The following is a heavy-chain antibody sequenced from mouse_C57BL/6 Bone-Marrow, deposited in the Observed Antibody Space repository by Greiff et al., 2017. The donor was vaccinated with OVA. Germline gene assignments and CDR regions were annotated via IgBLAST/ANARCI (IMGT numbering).Heavy chain of an antibody. CDR1: GYTFTSYW. D-gene: IGHD1-1*01. CDR2: IDPSDSYT. J-gene: IGHJ1*03. CDR3: ARSGTGVATYPKDFAV. Sequence: QVQLQQPGAELVMPGASVKLSCKASGYTFTSYWMHWVKQRPGQGLEWIGEIDPSDSYTNYNQKFKGKSTLTVDKSSSTAYMQLSSLTSEDSAVYYCARSGTGVATYPKDFAVWGTGTTVTVSS. V-gene: IGHV1-69*01.